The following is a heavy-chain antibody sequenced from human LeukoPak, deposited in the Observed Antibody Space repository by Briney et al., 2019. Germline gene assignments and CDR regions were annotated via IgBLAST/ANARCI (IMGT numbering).Heavy chain of an antibody. V-gene: IGHV3-53*01. CDR3: ARGLDAFDI. CDR1: GFTVSSNY. Sequence: GSLSLSCPASGFTVSSNYMNWVRQAPGKGLEWVSVIYSGGSTYYADSVKGRFTISRDNSKNALYLQMNSLRAEDTAVYYCARGLDAFDIWGQGTMVTVSS. CDR2: IYSGGST. J-gene: IGHJ3*02.